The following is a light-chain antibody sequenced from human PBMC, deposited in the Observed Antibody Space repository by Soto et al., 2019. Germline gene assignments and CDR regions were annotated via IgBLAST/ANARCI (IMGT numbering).Light chain of an antibody. CDR1: SSDVGGYNY. J-gene: IGLJ1*01. CDR2: DVT. Sequence: QSVLTQPRSVSGSPGQSVSIFCTGTSSDVGGYNYVSWYQQHPGKAPKVMIYDVTKRPPGVPDRFSGSKSGNTASLTISGLQSGDEADYYCSSYAGRYTYVFGTGTKV. V-gene: IGLV2-11*01. CDR3: SSYAGRYTYV.